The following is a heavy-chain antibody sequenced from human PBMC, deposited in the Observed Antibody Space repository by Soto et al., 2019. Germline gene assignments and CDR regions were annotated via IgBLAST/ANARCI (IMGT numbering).Heavy chain of an antibody. D-gene: IGHD3-3*01. CDR2: IYYSGST. CDR1: GGSISSYY. CDR3: ASTIFGDYYYYMDV. J-gene: IGHJ6*03. Sequence: PSETLSLTCTVSGGSISSYYWSWIRQPPGKGLEWIGYIYYSGSTNYNPSLKSRVTISVDTSKNQFSLKLSSVTAADTAVYYCASTIFGDYYYYMDVWGKGTTVTVSS. V-gene: IGHV4-59*01.